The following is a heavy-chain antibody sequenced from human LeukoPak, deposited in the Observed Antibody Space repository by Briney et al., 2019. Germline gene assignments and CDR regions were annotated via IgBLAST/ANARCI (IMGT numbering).Heavy chain of an antibody. J-gene: IGHJ4*02. CDR2: ISGSGGST. CDR3: AKHSGNYYFDS. V-gene: IGHV3-23*01. Sequence: GGSLRLSCAASGFTFSSYAMSWVRQAPGKGLEWVSAISGSGGSTYYADSVKGQFTISRDNSKNTLYLQMDSLRAEDTAVYYCAKHSGNYYFDSWGQGTLVTVSS. CDR1: GFTFSSYA. D-gene: IGHD1-26*01.